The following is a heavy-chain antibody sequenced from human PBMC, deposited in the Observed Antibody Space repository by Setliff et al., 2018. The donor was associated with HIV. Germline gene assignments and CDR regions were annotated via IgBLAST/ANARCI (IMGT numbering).Heavy chain of an antibody. V-gene: IGHV4-59*01. CDR3: ARSYYNFANGYYYYYYMDV. CDR2: IYYSGST. J-gene: IGHJ6*03. D-gene: IGHD3-3*01. Sequence: PSETLSLTCTVSGGSISSYYWSWIRQPPGKGLEWIGYIYYSGSTNYNPSLKSRVTISVDTSKNQFSLKLSSVTAADTAVYYCARSYYNFANGYYYYYYMDVWGKGTTVTVS. CDR1: GGSISSYY.